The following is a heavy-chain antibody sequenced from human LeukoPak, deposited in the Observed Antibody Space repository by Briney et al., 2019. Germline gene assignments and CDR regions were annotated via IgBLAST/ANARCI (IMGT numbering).Heavy chain of an antibody. Sequence: PGGSLRLSCAASAFTLSSYGMNWVRQAPGKGLEFVSYITSDSSTTYYADSVKGRFTISRDNAKNSLYLQMNSLRAEDTAVYYCARVPKYYYGSGSYWGGFDYWGQGTLVTVSS. J-gene: IGHJ4*02. CDR2: ITSDSSTT. V-gene: IGHV3-48*01. D-gene: IGHD3-10*01. CDR3: ARVPKYYYGSGSYWGGFDY. CDR1: AFTLSSYG.